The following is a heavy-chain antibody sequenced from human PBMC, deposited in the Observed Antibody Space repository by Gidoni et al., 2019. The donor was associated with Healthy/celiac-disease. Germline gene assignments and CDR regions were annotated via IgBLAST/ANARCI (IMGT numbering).Heavy chain of an antibody. J-gene: IGHJ4*02. CDR3: TNYYFDY. V-gene: IGHV3-73*02. CDR2: IRSKANSYAT. Sequence: EVQLVESGVGLVQPGASLKLSRAAFGFTLSGSAMHWVRQAPGKGLEWVGRIRSKANSYATAYAASVKGRFTISRDDSKNTAYLKMNSLKTEDTAVYDWTNYYFDYGGQGTLVTVSS. CDR1: GFTLSGSA.